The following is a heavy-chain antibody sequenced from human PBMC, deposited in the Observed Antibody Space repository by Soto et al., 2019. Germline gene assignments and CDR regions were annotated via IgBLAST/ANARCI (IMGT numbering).Heavy chain of an antibody. V-gene: IGHV4-34*01. Sequence: QVQLQQWGAGLLKPSETLSLTCAVYGGSFSGYYWSWIRQPPGKGLAWIGEINHSGSTNYNPSLKSRVTISVDTSKNQFSLKLSSVTAADTAVYYCASAGQAGRETDYCGQGTLVTFSS. CDR3: ASAGQAGRETDY. CDR1: GGSFSGYY. CDR2: INHSGST. D-gene: IGHD6-13*01. J-gene: IGHJ4*02.